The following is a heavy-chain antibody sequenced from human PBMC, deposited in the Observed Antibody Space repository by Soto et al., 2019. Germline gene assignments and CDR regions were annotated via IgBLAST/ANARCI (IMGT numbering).Heavy chain of an antibody. V-gene: IGHV1-18*01. CDR3: ASSKEVYSGWFKGGFDS. J-gene: IGHJ5*01. CDR1: GYTFTSYG. Sequence: AASVKVSCKASGYTFTSYGISWVRQAPGQGLEWMGWISAYNGNTNYAQKLQGRVTMTTDTSTSTAYMELRSLRSDDTAVYYCASSKEVYSGWFKGGFDSWGQGTLVTVSS. D-gene: IGHD6-19*01. CDR2: ISAYNGNT.